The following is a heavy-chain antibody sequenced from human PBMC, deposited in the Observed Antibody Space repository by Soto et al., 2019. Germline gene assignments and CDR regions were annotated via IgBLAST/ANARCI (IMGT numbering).Heavy chain of an antibody. CDR1: GGSFSGYY. CDR2: INHSGST. D-gene: IGHD3-10*01. J-gene: IGHJ1*01. Sequence: SETLSLTCAVYGGSFSGYYWSWIRQPPGKGLEWIGEINHSGSTNYNPSLKSRVTISVDTSKNQFSLKLSSVTAADTAVYYCARGYYGSGSYLVYSQHWGPATLRTLFS. V-gene: IGHV4-34*01. CDR3: ARGYYGSGSYLVYSQH.